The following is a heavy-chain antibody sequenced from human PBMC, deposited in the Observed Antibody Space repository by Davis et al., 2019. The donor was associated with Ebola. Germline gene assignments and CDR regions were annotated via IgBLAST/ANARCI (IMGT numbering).Heavy chain of an antibody. V-gene: IGHV3-7*02. CDR2: IKQDGSEK. Sequence: GESLKISCAASGFTFSSYWMSWVRQAPGKGLEWVANIKQDGSEKYYVDSVKGRFTISRDNAKNSLYLQMNSLRAEDTAVYYCARVGDYYGSGDRYYGMDVWGQGTTVTVSS. D-gene: IGHD3-10*01. CDR1: GFTFSSYW. J-gene: IGHJ6*02. CDR3: ARVGDYYGSGDRYYGMDV.